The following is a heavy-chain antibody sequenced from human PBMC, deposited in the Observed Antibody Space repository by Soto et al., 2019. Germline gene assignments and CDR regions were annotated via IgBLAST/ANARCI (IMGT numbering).Heavy chain of an antibody. D-gene: IGHD2-2*01. Sequence: ASVKVSCKASGYTFTGYYMHWVRQAPGQGLEWMGWINPNSGGTNYAQKFQGRVTMTRDTSISTAYMELSRLRSDDTAVYYCARVDIVVVQAAIYYGMDVWGQGTTVTVSS. CDR3: ARVDIVVVQAAIYYGMDV. CDR1: GYTFTGYY. V-gene: IGHV1-2*02. J-gene: IGHJ6*02. CDR2: INPNSGGT.